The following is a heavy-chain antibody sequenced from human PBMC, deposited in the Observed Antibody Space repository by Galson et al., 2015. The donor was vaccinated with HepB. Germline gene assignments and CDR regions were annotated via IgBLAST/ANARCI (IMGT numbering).Heavy chain of an antibody. Sequence: LRLSCAASGFTFSSYSMNWVRQAPGKGLEWVSSISSSIIYIYYADSVKGRFTISRDNAKNSLYLQMNSLRAEDTAVYYCARDYRDYGDNDAFDIWGQGTMVTVSS. CDR3: ARDYRDYGDNDAFDI. J-gene: IGHJ3*02. D-gene: IGHD4-17*01. V-gene: IGHV3-21*01. CDR2: ISSSIIYI. CDR1: GFTFSSYS.